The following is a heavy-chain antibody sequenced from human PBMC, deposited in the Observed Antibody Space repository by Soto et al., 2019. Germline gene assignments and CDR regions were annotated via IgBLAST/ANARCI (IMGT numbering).Heavy chain of an antibody. D-gene: IGHD2-21*02. CDR2: IYYSAST. Sequence: QVQLQESGPGLVKPSETLSLTCTVSGGSISSYYWSWIRQPPGKGLEWIGYIYYSASTNYNPSLKSRVTISGDTSKNQFSLNLSSVTAADTAVYYCARHLPYCGGDCYSLDYWGQGTLVTVSS. J-gene: IGHJ4*02. V-gene: IGHV4-59*08. CDR1: GGSISSYY. CDR3: ARHLPYCGGDCYSLDY.